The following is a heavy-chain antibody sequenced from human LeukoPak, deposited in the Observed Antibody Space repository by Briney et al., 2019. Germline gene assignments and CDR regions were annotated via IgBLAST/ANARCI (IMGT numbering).Heavy chain of an antibody. J-gene: IGHJ4*02. Sequence: SETLSLTCTVSGGSISSGDHYWSWIRQPPGKGLEWIGYIYYSGSTYYNPSLKSRVTISVDTSKNQFSLKLSSVTAADTAVYYCARDGVGAMVYWGQGTLVTVSS. CDR3: ARDGVGAMVY. CDR1: GGSISSGDHY. CDR2: IYYSGST. V-gene: IGHV4-30-4*01. D-gene: IGHD1-26*01.